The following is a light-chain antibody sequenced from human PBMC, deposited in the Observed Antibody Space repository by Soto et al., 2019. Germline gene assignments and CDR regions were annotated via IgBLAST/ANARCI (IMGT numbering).Light chain of an antibody. Sequence: EIRMTQSPSSLSASVGDRVTITCRASQSISSYLNWYQQKPGKAPKLLIYAASSLQSGVPSRFSGSGSGTDFTLTISSLQPEDFATYYCQQSYSTLWTFGQGTKVDIK. CDR1: QSISSY. CDR2: AAS. CDR3: QQSYSTLWT. J-gene: IGKJ1*01. V-gene: IGKV1-39*01.